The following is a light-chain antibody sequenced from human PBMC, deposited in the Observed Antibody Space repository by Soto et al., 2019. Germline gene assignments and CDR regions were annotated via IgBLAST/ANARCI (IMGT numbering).Light chain of an antibody. V-gene: IGLV1-44*01. CDR2: YDN. CDR3: AAWDESLNCRV. J-gene: IGLJ1*01. CDR1: NSNIGSNT. Sequence: QSVLTQPPSASGTPGQRVTISCSGSNSNIGSNTVNWYQQLPGTAPKLLIYYDNLRPSGVPDRISGSKSGTSASLAISGLQSDDEADYYCAAWDESLNCRVFGTGTKQTVL.